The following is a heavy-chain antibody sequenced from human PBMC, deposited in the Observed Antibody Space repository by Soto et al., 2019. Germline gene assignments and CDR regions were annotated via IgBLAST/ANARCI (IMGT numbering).Heavy chain of an antibody. J-gene: IGHJ4*02. D-gene: IGHD3-3*01. Sequence: QVQLVQSGAEVKKPGASVKVSCKASGYTFTRYAMHWVRQAPGQRLEWMGWINAGNGNTRYSQKFQARLSITRDTSASTAYMELSSLRSEDMAVYYCAREGGGVGSHLYFDYWGQGTLVTVSS. V-gene: IGHV1-3*01. CDR3: AREGGGVGSHLYFDY. CDR2: INAGNGNT. CDR1: GYTFTRYA.